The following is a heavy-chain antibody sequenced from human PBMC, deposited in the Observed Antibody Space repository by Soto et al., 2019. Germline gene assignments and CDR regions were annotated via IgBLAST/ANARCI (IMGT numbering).Heavy chain of an antibody. CDR1: GYTFTSYD. Sequence: QVQLVQSGAEVKKPGASVKVSCKASGYTFTSYDINWVRQATGQGFEWMGWMNPNSGNTGYAQKFQGRVTMTRNTSISTAYMELSSLRSEDTAVYYCARYSSSWYGNWFDPWGQGTLVTVSS. CDR2: MNPNSGNT. CDR3: ARYSSSWYGNWFDP. V-gene: IGHV1-8*01. D-gene: IGHD6-13*01. J-gene: IGHJ5*02.